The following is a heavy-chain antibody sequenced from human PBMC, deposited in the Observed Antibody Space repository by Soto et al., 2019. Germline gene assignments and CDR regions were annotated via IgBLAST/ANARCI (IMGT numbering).Heavy chain of an antibody. CDR1: GGSISSGGYY. D-gene: IGHD3-10*02. CDR2: IYYSGST. J-gene: IGHJ4*02. CDR3: ARGSRSCSGSYYSCFDY. Sequence: SETLSLTCTVSGGSISSGGYYWSWIRQHPGKGLEWIGYIYYSGSTYYNPSLKSRVTISVDTSKNQFSLKLSSVTAADTAVYYCARGSRSCSGSYYSCFDYWGQGTLVTVSS. V-gene: IGHV4-31*03.